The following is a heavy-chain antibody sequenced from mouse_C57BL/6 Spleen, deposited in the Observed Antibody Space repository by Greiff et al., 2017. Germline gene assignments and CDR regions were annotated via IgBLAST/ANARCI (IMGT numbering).Heavy chain of an antibody. CDR1: GYTFTSYG. Sequence: QVQLQQSGAELARPGASVKLSCKASGYTFTSYGISWVKQRTGQGLEWIGEIYPRSGNTYYNEKFKGKATLTADKSSSTAYMELRSLTSEDSAVYFCAREGNYGYGGAWFAYWGQGTLVTVSA. CDR2: IYPRSGNT. V-gene: IGHV1-81*01. J-gene: IGHJ3*01. D-gene: IGHD2-2*01. CDR3: AREGNYGYGGAWFAY.